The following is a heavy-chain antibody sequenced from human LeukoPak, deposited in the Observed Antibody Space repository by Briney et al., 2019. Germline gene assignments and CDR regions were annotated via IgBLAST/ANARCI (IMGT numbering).Heavy chain of an antibody. V-gene: IGHV4-34*01. CDR2: INHSGST. CDR1: GGSFSGYY. J-gene: IGHJ4*02. CDR3: ARGRSSGWQTYYFDY. D-gene: IGHD6-19*01. Sequence: SETLSLTCAVYGGSFSGYYWSWIRQPPGKGLEWIGEINHSGSTNYNPSLKSRVTISVDASKNQFSLKLSSVTAADTAVYYCARGRSSGWQTYYFDYWGQGTLVTVSS.